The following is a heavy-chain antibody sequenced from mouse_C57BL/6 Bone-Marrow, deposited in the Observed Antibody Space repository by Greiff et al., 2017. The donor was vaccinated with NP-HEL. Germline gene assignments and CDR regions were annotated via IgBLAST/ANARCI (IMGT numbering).Heavy chain of an antibody. CDR2: IDPSDSYT. J-gene: IGHJ3*01. Sequence: QVQLQQPGAELVKPGASVKLSCKASGYTFTSYWMQWVKQRPGQGLEWIGEIDPSDSYTNYNQQFKGKATLTVDTSSSTAYMQLSSLTSEDSAVYYCASSLTDAWFAYWGQGTLVTVSA. CDR3: ASSLTDAWFAY. D-gene: IGHD4-1*01. V-gene: IGHV1-50*01. CDR1: GYTFTSYW.